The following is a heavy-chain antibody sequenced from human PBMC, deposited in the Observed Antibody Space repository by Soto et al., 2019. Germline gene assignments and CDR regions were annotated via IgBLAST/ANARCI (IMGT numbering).Heavy chain of an antibody. V-gene: IGHV4-61*01. J-gene: IGHJ5*02. CDR1: GGTVSSGSYY. Sequence: SETLSLTCTVSGGTVSSGSYYWSWIRQPPGKGLEWIGYIYYRGNTGYNPSLKSRVTISVDTSKNQFSLKLSSVTAADTAVYYCARSGTAMDNARFDPWGQGTLVTVSS. CDR2: IYYRGNT. D-gene: IGHD5-18*01. CDR3: ARSGTAMDNARFDP.